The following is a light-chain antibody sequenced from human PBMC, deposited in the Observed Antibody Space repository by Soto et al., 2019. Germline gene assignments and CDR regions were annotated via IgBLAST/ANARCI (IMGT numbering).Light chain of an antibody. CDR1: QTITRH. Sequence: DIQMTQSPSSLSASVGDTVTITCRASQTITRHLNWYQQKPGKAPKLLIYAASTLRSGVPSRVSGSGSGTDFTLTISSLQPEDFATYYCQQSDTTPLFTFGPGTKVDIK. CDR2: AAS. J-gene: IGKJ3*01. CDR3: QQSDTTPLFT. V-gene: IGKV1-39*01.